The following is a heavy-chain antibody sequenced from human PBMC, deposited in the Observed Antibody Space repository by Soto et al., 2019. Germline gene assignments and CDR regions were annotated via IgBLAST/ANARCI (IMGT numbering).Heavy chain of an antibody. CDR1: GFTYSTYT. J-gene: IGHJ4*02. Sequence: ESGGGVVQPGRSLRLSCAASGFTYSTYTMHWARQAPDKALEWVPVISYDGNNNFYADSVKGRFTISRDSTKQTLYLQMNTLRPDDTAMYYCARDGVSSSEYTRNYGTYADYWGQGALVTVSS. V-gene: IGHV3-30-3*01. CDR3: ARDGVSSSEYTRNYGTYADY. D-gene: IGHD6-6*01. CDR2: ISYDGNNN.